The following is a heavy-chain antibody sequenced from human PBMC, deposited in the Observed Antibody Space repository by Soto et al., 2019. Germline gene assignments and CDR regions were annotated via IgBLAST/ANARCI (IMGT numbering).Heavy chain of an antibody. J-gene: IGHJ4*02. CDR1: EFTFSTYW. CDR3: AGGGGWEAAR. D-gene: IGHD6-19*01. CDR2: IKQDGSEK. V-gene: IGHV3-7*05. Sequence: EVQLVESGGGLVQPGGSLRLSCAVSEFTFSTYWMTWVRQAPGKGLEWVANIKQDGSEKNYLESLRGRFTISSDNAKKALYLAMNSLRAGDTAVYYGAGGGGWEAARWGEGALFTV.